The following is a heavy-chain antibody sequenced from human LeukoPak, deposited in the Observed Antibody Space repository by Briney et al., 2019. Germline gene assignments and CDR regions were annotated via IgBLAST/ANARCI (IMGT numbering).Heavy chain of an antibody. CDR1: GFTVSSNY. J-gene: IGHJ4*02. V-gene: IGHV3-23*01. CDR3: AKQLGYCSDGSCYFPY. CDR2: ISNNGGYT. Sequence: GGSLRLSCAASGFTVSSNYMSWVRQAPGKGLEWVSAISNNGGYTYYADSVQGRFTISRDNSQSTLCLQMNSLRAEDTAVYYCAKQLGYCSDGSCYFPYWGQGTLVTVSS. D-gene: IGHD2-15*01.